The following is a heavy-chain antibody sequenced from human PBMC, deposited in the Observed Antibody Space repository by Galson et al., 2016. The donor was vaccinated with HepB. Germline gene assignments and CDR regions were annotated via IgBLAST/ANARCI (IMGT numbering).Heavy chain of an antibody. J-gene: IGHJ4*02. CDR3: ARRRRDGYNYFNY. CDR1: GASISSGGYS. Sequence: TLSLTCTVSGASISSGGYSSWIRQHPGKGLEWIGYIYYSGSTYYNPSLKSRVSISVDTSKNQFSLRLSSVTAADTAVYYCARRRRDGYNYFNYWGQGTLVTVSS. CDR2: IYYSGST. V-gene: IGHV4-31*03. D-gene: IGHD5-24*01.